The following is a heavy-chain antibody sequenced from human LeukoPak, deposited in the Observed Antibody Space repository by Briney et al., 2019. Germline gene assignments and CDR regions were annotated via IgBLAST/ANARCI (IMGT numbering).Heavy chain of an antibody. D-gene: IGHD5-18*01. CDR1: GGSISSYY. Sequence: SETLSLTCTVSGGSISSYYWSWIRQPPGKGLEWIGYIYYSGSTNYNPSLKSRVTISVDTSKNQFSLKLSSVTAADTAVYYCAGSVGYSYGLFDYWGQGTLVTVSS. J-gene: IGHJ4*02. CDR2: IYYSGST. CDR3: AGSVGYSYGLFDY. V-gene: IGHV4-59*01.